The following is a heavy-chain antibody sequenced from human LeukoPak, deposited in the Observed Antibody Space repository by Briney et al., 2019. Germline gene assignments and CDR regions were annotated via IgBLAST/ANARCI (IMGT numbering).Heavy chain of an antibody. CDR2: IYPRDGST. V-gene: IGHV1-46*01. CDR1: GYTFTSNY. Sequence: ASVKVSCKASGYTFTSNYIHWVRQAPGQGLEWMGMIYPRDGSTSYAQKFQGRVTVTRDTSTSTVHMELSGLRSEDTAVYYCARLAYSSGWFADYWGQGTLVTVSS. CDR3: ARLAYSSGWFADY. D-gene: IGHD6-19*01. J-gene: IGHJ4*02.